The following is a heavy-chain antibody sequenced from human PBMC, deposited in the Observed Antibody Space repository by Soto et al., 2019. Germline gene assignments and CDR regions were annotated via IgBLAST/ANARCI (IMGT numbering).Heavy chain of an antibody. CDR2: ISLYHHST. CDR1: GYPFTYYF. V-gene: IGHV1-46*01. CDR3: ARELYSCGGDCPYYMDY. D-gene: IGHD2-21*02. J-gene: IGHJ4*02. Sequence: QAQLVQSGAEVKKPGASVRVSCKTSGYPFTYYFIHWVRQAPGQGLEWMGIISLYHHSTSYAQKFQGRLTVTADTSTTTVYMDLSSLTSEDSAVYWCARELYSCGGDCPYYMDYWGQGTLVTVSS.